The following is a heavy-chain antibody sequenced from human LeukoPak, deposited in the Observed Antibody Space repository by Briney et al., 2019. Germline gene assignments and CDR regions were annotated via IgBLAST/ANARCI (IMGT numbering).Heavy chain of an antibody. Sequence: SETLSLTCAVSGYSISSGYYWGWIRQPPGKGLEWIGRIYHSGSTYYNPSLKSRVTISVDTSKNQFSLKLSSVTAADTAVYYCARQGAAAGTGRVGWYFDLWGRGTLVTVSS. CDR1: GYSISSGYY. J-gene: IGHJ2*01. D-gene: IGHD6-13*01. V-gene: IGHV4-38-2*01. CDR3: ARQGAAAGTGRVGWYFDL. CDR2: IYHSGST.